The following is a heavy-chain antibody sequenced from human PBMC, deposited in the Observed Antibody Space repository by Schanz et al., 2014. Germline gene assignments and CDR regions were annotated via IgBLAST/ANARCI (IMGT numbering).Heavy chain of an antibody. J-gene: IGHJ4*02. V-gene: IGHV3-48*01. CDR3: ARWGSGGHYRLDY. D-gene: IGHD1-26*01. CDR1: GFTFSDYY. CDR2: ISGSSRTI. Sequence: VQLVESGGGLVQPGGSLRLSCAASGFTFSDYYMRWVRQAPGKGLEWVSYISGSSRTIYYANSRKGRFTDSRDNAENAQLMRMNTVNTADSCREIYARWGSGGHYRLDYWGQGTLVTVSS.